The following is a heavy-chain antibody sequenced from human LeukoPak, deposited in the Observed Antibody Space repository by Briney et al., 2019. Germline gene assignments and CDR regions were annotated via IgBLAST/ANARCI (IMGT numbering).Heavy chain of an antibody. Sequence: GGSLRLSCAASGFTFSSYSTNWVRQAPGKGLEWVSSISSSSSYIYYADSVKGRFTISRDNAKNSLYLQMNSLRAEDTAVYYCARDSRIAAAGTFDYWGQGTLVTVSS. CDR1: GFTFSSYS. CDR2: ISSSSSYI. D-gene: IGHD6-13*01. J-gene: IGHJ4*02. V-gene: IGHV3-21*01. CDR3: ARDSRIAAAGTFDY.